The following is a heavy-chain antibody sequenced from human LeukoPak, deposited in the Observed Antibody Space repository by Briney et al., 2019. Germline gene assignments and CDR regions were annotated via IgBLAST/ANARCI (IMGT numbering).Heavy chain of an antibody. Sequence: SGTLSLTCAVSGGSISSSNWWSWIRQPPGKGLEWIGEIYHSGSTNYNPSLKSRVTISVDTSKNQFSLKLSSVTAADTAVYYCASTGPSMIRDYWGQGTLVTVSS. CDR3: ASTGPSMIRDY. CDR1: GGSISSSNW. V-gene: IGHV4-4*02. CDR2: IYHSGST. J-gene: IGHJ4*02. D-gene: IGHD3-22*01.